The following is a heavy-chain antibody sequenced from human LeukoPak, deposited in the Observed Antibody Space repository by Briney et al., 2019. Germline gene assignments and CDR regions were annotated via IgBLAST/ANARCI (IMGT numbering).Heavy chain of an antibody. V-gene: IGHV7-4-1*02. CDR2: INTNTRNP. CDR1: GGTFSSYA. D-gene: IGHD2-15*01. CDR3: ARAQDCSGGSCAAFDI. Sequence: ASVKVSCKASGGTFSSYAISWVRQAPGQGLEWMGWINTNTRNPTHAQGFTGRFVFSLDTSVSTAYLQISSLKAEDTAVYYCARAQDCSGGSCAAFDIWGQGTMVTVSS. J-gene: IGHJ3*02.